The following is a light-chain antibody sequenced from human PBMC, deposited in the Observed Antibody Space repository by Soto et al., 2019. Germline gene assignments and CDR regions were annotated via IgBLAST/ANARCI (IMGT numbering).Light chain of an antibody. J-gene: IGLJ7*01. Sequence: QSVLTQPRSVSGSPGQAVTISCTGTSSDVGNYNSVSWYQQHPGKAPKLLIFDVSKRPSGVPDRFSASKSGNTASLTISGLQAKDEADYYCCSYAGFYTWVFGGGTQLTVL. CDR3: CSYAGFYTWV. CDR1: SSDVGNYNS. V-gene: IGLV2-11*01. CDR2: DVS.